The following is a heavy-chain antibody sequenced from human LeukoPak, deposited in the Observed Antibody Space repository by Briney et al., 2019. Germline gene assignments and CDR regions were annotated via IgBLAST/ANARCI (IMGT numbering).Heavy chain of an antibody. CDR1: GYSISSGYY. CDR2: IYHSGST. CDR3: AGYYDFWSGPLSNYYYYMDV. Sequence: PSETLSLTCAVSGYSISSGYYWGWIRQPPGKGLEWIGSIYHSGSTYYNPSLKSRVTISVDTSKNQSSLKLSSVTAADTAVYYCAGYYDFWSGPLSNYYYYMDVWGKGTTVTVSS. J-gene: IGHJ6*03. D-gene: IGHD3-3*01. V-gene: IGHV4-38-2*01.